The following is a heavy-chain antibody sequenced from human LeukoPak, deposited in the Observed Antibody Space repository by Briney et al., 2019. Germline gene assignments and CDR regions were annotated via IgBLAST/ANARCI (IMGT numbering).Heavy chain of an antibody. CDR3: ARENFQY. J-gene: IGHJ4*02. V-gene: IGHV3-7*04. CDR1: GFTFSSYW. CDR2: IKPDGSDE. Sequence: GGSLRLSCAAPGFTFSSYWMNWVRQAPGKGLEWVANIKPDGSDESYVDSVKGRFTISRDNAKNSLYLQMNSLRAEDTAVYYCARENFQYWAQGTLVTVSS.